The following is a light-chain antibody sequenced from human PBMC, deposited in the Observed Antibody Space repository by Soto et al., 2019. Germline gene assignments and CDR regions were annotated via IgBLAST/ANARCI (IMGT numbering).Light chain of an antibody. V-gene: IGKV1-12*01. CDR1: QDISNW. Sequence: DIQMTHSPSSVSSSVGDRVTITCRASQDISNWLAWYQQKPGKAPKHLIYAASTLQSGVASRFSGSGSGADFTLTISSLQPEDFATYFCQQANSFPRLTFGGGTRVDIK. CDR3: QQANSFPRLT. J-gene: IGKJ4*01. CDR2: AAS.